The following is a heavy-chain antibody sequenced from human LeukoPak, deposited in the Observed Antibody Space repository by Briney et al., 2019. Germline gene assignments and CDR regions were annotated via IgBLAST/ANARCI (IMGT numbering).Heavy chain of an antibody. J-gene: IGHJ4*02. CDR1: GFTFSSYA. CDR3: AKDTNYDFWSGYYHY. CDR2: IRGSGGST. D-gene: IGHD3-3*01. V-gene: IGHV3-23*01. Sequence: GGSLRLSCTASGFTFSSYAMSWVRQAPGKGLEWVSAIRGSGGSTYYADSVKGRFTISRDNSKNTLYLQVNSLRAEDTAVYYCAKDTNYDFWSGYYHYWGQGTLVTVSS.